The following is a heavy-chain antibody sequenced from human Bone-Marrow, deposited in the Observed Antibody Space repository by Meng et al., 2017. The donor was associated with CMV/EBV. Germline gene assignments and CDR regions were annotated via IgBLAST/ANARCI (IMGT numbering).Heavy chain of an antibody. CDR3: ARDQVIWGATGALDYYYGMDV. V-gene: IGHV1-18*01. CDR2: ISAYNGNT. D-gene: IGHD1-26*01. J-gene: IGHJ6*02. CDR1: GYTFTSYG. Sequence: ASVKVSCKASGYTFTSYGISWVRQAPGQGLEWMGWISAYNGNTNYAQKLQGRVNMTTDTSTNTAYMEMRSLRSDDTAVYYCARDQVIWGATGALDYYYGMDVWGQGTTVTVSS.